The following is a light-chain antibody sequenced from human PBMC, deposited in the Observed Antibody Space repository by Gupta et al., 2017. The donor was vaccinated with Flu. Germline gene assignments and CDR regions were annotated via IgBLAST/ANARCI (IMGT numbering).Light chain of an antibody. CDR1: NIGRKR. J-gene: IGLJ3*02. V-gene: IGLV3-21*02. Sequence: SSVLTQPLSVSVAPAETARITCGGDNIGRKRVHWYQQKPGQAPVVVVYDNGARPSGIPERLSGSNSGNTATLTISKVEAGDEADYYCQVWHISSDHLRVFGGGTRLTVL. CDR3: QVWHISSDHLRV. CDR2: DNG.